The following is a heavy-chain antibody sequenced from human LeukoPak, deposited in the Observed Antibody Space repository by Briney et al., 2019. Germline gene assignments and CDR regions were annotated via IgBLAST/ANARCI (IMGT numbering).Heavy chain of an antibody. J-gene: IGHJ4*02. CDR3: ARDHCSGGSCYYYFDY. Sequence: GSSVKVSCKASGGTFSSYAISWVRQAPGQGLEWMGGIIPIFGTANYAQKLQGRVTMTTDTSTSTAYMELRSLRSDDTAVYYCARDHCSGGSCYYYFDYWGQGTLVTVSS. CDR2: IIPIFGTA. V-gene: IGHV1-69*05. CDR1: GGTFSSYA. D-gene: IGHD2-15*01.